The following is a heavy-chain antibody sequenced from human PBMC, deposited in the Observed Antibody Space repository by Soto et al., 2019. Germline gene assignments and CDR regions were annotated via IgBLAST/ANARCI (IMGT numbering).Heavy chain of an antibody. CDR2: INPDGSEK. J-gene: IGHJ3*01. Sequence: GGSLRLSCVASGFTFSSYWMNWVRQAPGKGLEWVADINPDGSEKYFVDSVMGRFTVSRGNAKNSLYLQMKSLRAEDTAVYYCLSSPFTVWGQGTMVTVSS. CDR3: LSSPFTV. V-gene: IGHV3-7*01. CDR1: GFTFSSYW.